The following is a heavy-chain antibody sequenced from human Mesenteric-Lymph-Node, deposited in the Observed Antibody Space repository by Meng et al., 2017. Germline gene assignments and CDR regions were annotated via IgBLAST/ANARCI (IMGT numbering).Heavy chain of an antibody. CDR3: ARTGSGWSHVDY. D-gene: IGHD6-19*01. CDR2: LYAGGNT. V-gene: IGHV4-61*02. J-gene: IGHJ4*02. CDR1: GDSISSVTSY. Sequence: SETLSLTCSVSGDSISSVTSYWSWIRQPAGKGLEWIGRLYAGGNTHYNPALKSRVTISVDTSKNQFSLKLSSVTAADTAVYYCARTGSGWSHVDYWGQGTLVTVSS.